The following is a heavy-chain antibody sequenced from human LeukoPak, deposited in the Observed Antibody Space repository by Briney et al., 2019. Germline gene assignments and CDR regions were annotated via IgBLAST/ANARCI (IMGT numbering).Heavy chain of an antibody. J-gene: IGHJ6*03. CDR2: IIPIFGTA. V-gene: IGHV1-69*13. CDR3: ARDIVSDSGSYPYYYYYYMDV. CDR1: GGIFSSYA. Sequence: SVKVSCKASGGIFSSYAISWVRQAPGQGLEWMGGIIPIFGTANYAQKFQGRVTITADESTSTAYMELSSLRSEDTAVYYCARDIVSDSGSYPYYYYYYMDVWGKGTTVTVSS. D-gene: IGHD1-26*01.